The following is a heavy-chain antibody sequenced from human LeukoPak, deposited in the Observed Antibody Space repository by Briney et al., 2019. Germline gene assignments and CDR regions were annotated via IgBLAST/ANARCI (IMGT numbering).Heavy chain of an antibody. J-gene: IGHJ4*02. CDR3: ARHPLSRLMEWLVDD. V-gene: IGHV3-21*01. CDR1: GLTFSTYS. D-gene: IGHD3-3*01. CDR2: ISSTGTYL. Sequence: PGGSLRLSCAASGLTFSTYSFNWVRQAPGRGLEWVSSISSTGTYLYYAASVMGRFTIPRDNAKNSLYLQMNSLRTKDTAVYYCARHPLSRLMEWLVDDWGQGTLVTVSS.